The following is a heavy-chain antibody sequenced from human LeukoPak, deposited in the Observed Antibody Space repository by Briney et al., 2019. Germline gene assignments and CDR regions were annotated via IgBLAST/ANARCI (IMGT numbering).Heavy chain of an antibody. J-gene: IGHJ4*02. CDR3: AKGYDFWSGYYEWTD. D-gene: IGHD3-3*01. CDR1: GFTFNNYA. Sequence: PGGSLRLSCAASGFTFNNYAMTWVRQAPGKGLEWVSVISGSGDNTYHADSVKGRFTISRDNSKNTLYLQMNSLRAEDTAVYYCAKGYDFWSGYYEWTDWGQGTLVTVSS. CDR2: ISGSGDNT. V-gene: IGHV3-23*01.